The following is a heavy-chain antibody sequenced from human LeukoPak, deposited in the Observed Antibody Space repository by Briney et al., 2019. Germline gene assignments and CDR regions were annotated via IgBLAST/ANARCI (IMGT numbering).Heavy chain of an antibody. CDR2: INHSGST. J-gene: IGHJ4*02. V-gene: IGHV4-34*01. Sequence: PSETLSLTCAVYGGSFSGYYWSWIRQPPGKGLEWIGEINHSGSTNYNPSLRSRVTISVDTSKNQFSLKLSSVTAADTAVYYCARAFDPLLLTFDYWGQGTLVTVSS. CDR3: ARAFDPLLLTFDY. D-gene: IGHD2-21*02. CDR1: GGSFSGYY.